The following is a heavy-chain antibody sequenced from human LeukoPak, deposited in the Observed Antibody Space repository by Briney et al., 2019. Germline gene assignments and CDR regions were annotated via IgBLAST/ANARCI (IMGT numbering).Heavy chain of an antibody. Sequence: ASQTLSLTCTVSGGSIISGTYYWSWIRQPAGNGLEWIGRIHAGGSTNYNPSLKSRVTISVDTSNNQFSLKLRSVTAADTAVYYCARNGQLLSDNNWFDPWGQGTLVTVSP. CDR3: ARNGQLLSDNNWFDP. V-gene: IGHV4-61*02. D-gene: IGHD2-2*01. CDR1: GGSIISGTYY. J-gene: IGHJ5*02. CDR2: IHAGGST.